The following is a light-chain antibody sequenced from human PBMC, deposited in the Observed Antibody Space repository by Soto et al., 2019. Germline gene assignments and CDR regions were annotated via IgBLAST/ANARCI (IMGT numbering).Light chain of an antibody. CDR3: AAWDGSLNGWV. CDR1: NSNIGTNS. V-gene: IGLV1-44*01. CDR2: SNN. J-gene: IGLJ3*02. Sequence: QSVLTQPPSASGTPGQRVTISCSGSNSNIGTNSMNWYQQLPGTAPKLLIHSNNQRPSGVPDRFPGSKSGTSASLAISGLQSEDEADYYCAAWDGSLNGWVFGGGTKVTVL.